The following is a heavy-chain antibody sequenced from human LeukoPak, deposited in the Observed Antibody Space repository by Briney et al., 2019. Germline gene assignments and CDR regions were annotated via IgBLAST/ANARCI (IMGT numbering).Heavy chain of an antibody. CDR3: ARDSSGDYVFTY. CDR1: GGSLSNYY. Sequence: KPSETLSLTCTVSGGSLSNYYWSWIRQTPGKGLEWLGQINQSGRTNNNPSLKSRVTLSVDTSKNQFSLKLTSVTAADTAVYFCARDSSGDYVFTYWGQGTLVTVSS. J-gene: IGHJ4*02. D-gene: IGHD4-17*01. CDR2: INQSGRT. V-gene: IGHV4-34*01.